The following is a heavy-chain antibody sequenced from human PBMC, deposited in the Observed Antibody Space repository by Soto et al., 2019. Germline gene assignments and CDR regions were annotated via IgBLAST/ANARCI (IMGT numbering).Heavy chain of an antibody. D-gene: IGHD3-22*01. CDR2: INPSGGST. CDR1: GYTFTSYY. J-gene: IGHJ4*02. Sequence: ASVKVSCKASGYTFTSYYMHWVRQAPGQGLEWMGIINPSGGSTSYAQKFQGRVTMTRDTSTSTVYMELSSLRSGDTAVYYCARVGYYDSSGYYFYFDYWGQGTLVTVSS. CDR3: ARVGYYDSSGYYFYFDY. V-gene: IGHV1-46*01.